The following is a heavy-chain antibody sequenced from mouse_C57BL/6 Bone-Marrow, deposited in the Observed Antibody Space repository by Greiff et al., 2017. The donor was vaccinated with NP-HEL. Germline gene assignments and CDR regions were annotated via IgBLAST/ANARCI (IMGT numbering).Heavy chain of an antibody. D-gene: IGHD2-5*01. CDR2: ISDGGSYT. J-gene: IGHJ4*01. CDR3: ARDYYSNFYAMDY. CDR1: GFTFSSYA. Sequence: DVKLQESGGGLVKPGGSLKLSCAASGFTFSSYAMSWVRPTPEKRLEWVATISDGGSYTYYPDNVKGRFTISRDNAKNNLYLQMSHLKSEDTAMYYCARDYYSNFYAMDYWGQGTSVTVSS. V-gene: IGHV5-4*01.